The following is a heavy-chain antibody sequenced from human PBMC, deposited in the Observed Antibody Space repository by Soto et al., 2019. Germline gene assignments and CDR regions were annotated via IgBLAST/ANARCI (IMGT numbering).Heavy chain of an antibody. CDR1: GFTCSSFA. D-gene: IGHD5-18*01. V-gene: IGHV3-23*01. J-gene: IGHJ4*02. CDR3: AGPGYSSQDY. Sequence: GSGRLSWAASGFTCSSFALSWVRQAPGKGMEGVSAISGSGDGTDYADSVKGRFTISRDNSKNTLYLQMNSLRAEDTAVDSCAGPGYSSQDYWGQGALVTVSS. CDR2: ISGSGDGT.